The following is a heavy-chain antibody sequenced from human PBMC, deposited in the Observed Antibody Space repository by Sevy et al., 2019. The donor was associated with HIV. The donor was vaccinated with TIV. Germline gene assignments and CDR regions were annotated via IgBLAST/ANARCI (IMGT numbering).Heavy chain of an antibody. CDR2: IRRRSSTI. CDR3: ARITVTTHFDY. V-gene: IGHV3-48*01. J-gene: IGHJ4*02. CDR1: GFSLTTSD. D-gene: IGHD4-17*01. Sequence: GGSLRLSCAASGFSLTTSDMHWVRQAPGKGLEWISYIRRRSSTIYYADSVMGRFTISRDDAENSVSLQMNSLRAEDTAVYYCARITVTTHFDYWGQGTLVTVSS.